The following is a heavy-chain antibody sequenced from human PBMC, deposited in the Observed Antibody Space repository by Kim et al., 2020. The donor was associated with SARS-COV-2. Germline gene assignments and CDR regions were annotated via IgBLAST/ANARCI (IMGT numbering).Heavy chain of an antibody. CDR2: ISAYNGNT. J-gene: IGHJ6*02. V-gene: IGHV1-18*01. Sequence: ASVKVSCKASGYTFTSYGISWVRQAPGQGLEWMGWISAYNGNTNYAQKLQGRVTMTTDTSTSTAYMELRSLRSDDTAVYYCARDNPYYDILSYYYYGMDVWGQGTTVTVSS. CDR3: ARDNPYYDILSYYYYGMDV. CDR1: GYTFTSYG. D-gene: IGHD3-9*01.